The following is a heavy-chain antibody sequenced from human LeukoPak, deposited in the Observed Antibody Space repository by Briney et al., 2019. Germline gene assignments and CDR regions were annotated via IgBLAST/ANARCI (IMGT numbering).Heavy chain of an antibody. J-gene: IGHJ4*02. V-gene: IGHV4-59*05. CDR1: GGSIRTYY. CDR2: IYYSGSS. CDR3: ASLRERSYYARGFDY. D-gene: IGHD3-3*01. Sequence: SETLSLTCTVAGGSIRTYYWSWIRQPPGKGLEWIGSIYYSGSSYYNPSLKSRVTISVDTSKNQFSLKLSSVTAADTAVYYCASLRERSYYARGFDYWGQGTLVTVSS.